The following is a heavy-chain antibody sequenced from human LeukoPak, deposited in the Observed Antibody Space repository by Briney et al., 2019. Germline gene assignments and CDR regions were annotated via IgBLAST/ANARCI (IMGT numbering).Heavy chain of an antibody. CDR2: IIPILGIA. J-gene: IGHJ3*02. CDR1: GGTFSIYA. V-gene: IGHV1-69*04. Sequence: SVKVSCKASGGTFSIYAISWVRQAPGQGLEWMGRIIPILGIANYAQKFQGRVTITADKSTSTAYMELSSLRSEDTAVYYCALAPYCGGDCGEAFDIWGQGTMVTVSS. D-gene: IGHD2-21*02. CDR3: ALAPYCGGDCGEAFDI.